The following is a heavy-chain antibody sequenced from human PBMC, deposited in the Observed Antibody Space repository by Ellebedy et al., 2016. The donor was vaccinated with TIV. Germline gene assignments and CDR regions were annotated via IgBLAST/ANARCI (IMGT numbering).Heavy chain of an antibody. CDR2: ISSDTLTT. Sequence: GESLKISCAASGFTFSSYNIIWVRQAPGKGPEWISYISSDTLTTEYADSVKGRFTISRDNAKNSVYLQMKSLRAEDTAVYFCARDMGRWLQFLGFWGQGTLVTVSS. V-gene: IGHV3-48*04. CDR1: GFTFSSYN. D-gene: IGHD5-24*01. J-gene: IGHJ4*02. CDR3: ARDMGRWLQFLGF.